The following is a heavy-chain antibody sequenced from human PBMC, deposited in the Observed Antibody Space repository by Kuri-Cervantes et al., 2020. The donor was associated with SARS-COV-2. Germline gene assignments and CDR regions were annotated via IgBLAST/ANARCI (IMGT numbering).Heavy chain of an antibody. CDR1: GGSIRSSSYY. Sequence: SKTLSLTCTVSGGSIRSSSYYWGWIRHPPGKGLEWSGSIYYSGSTYYNPSLKSRVTISVETSKNQFSLKLSSVTAADTAVYYCARVSWGEWELRGHDAFDIWGQGTMVTVSS. CDR2: IYYSGST. CDR3: ARVSWGEWELRGHDAFDI. V-gene: IGHV4-39*07. D-gene: IGHD1-26*01. J-gene: IGHJ3*02.